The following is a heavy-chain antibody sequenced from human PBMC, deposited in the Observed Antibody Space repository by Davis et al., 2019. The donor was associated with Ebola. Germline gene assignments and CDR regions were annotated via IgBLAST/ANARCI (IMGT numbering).Heavy chain of an antibody. Sequence: ASVKVSCKASGGTFSSYAISWVRQAPGQGLEWMGWINPNSGGTNYAQKFQGRVTMTRDTSISTAYMELSRLRSDDTAVYYCARGGWYSSSSIFDYWGQGTLVTVSS. CDR1: GGTFSSYA. J-gene: IGHJ4*02. V-gene: IGHV1-2*02. D-gene: IGHD6-13*01. CDR3: ARGGWYSSSSIFDY. CDR2: INPNSGGT.